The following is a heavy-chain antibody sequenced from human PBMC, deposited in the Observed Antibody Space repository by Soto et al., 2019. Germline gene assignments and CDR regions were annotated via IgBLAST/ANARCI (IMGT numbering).Heavy chain of an antibody. CDR2: IYSGART. V-gene: IGHV3-53*02. CDR1: GFAVTSNY. J-gene: IGHJ4*02. D-gene: IGHD1-26*01. Sequence: EVQLVETGGTLIQPGGSLRLSCAASGFAVTSNYMNWVRQAPGKGLEWVSVIYSGARTNYAESVKGRFTISRDNSKNTVFLQMNSLRAEDTALYYCARGGDGSSFDYWGQGTLVTVSS. CDR3: ARGGDGSSFDY.